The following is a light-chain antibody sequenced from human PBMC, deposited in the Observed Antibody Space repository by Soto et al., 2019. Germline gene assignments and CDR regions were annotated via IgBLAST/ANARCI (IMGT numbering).Light chain of an antibody. V-gene: IGLV2-14*01. J-gene: IGLJ1*01. CDR1: SSDVGGYNS. Sequence: QSVLTQPASVSGSPGQSITISCTGTSSDVGGYNSVSWYQQHPCKAPKLMIYEVSNRPSGVSNRFSGSKSGNTASLTISGTQAEVEADYYCGSYTTSSTPLYVFGTGTKLTVL. CDR3: GSYTTSSTPLYV. CDR2: EVS.